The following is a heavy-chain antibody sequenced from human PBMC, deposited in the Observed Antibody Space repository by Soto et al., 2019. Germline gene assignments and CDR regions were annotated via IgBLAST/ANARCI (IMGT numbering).Heavy chain of an antibody. CDR1: GYTFTSYA. Sequence: QVQLVQSGAEVKKPGASVKVSCKASGYTFTSYAMHWVRQAPGQRLEWMGWINAGNGNTKYSQKFQGRVTITRDTSXXTXYXXLSSLRSEDTAVYYCARDGAYCGGDCAIYYYGMDVWGQGTTVTVSS. V-gene: IGHV1-3*01. J-gene: IGHJ6*02. CDR3: ARDGAYCGGDCAIYYYGMDV. D-gene: IGHD2-21*02. CDR2: INAGNGNT.